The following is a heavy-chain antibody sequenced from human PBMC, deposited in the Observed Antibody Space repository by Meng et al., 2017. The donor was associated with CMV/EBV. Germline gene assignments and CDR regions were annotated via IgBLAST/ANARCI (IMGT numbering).Heavy chain of an antibody. J-gene: IGHJ4*02. CDR1: GGTFSTFD. CDR2: IIPVFETA. CDR3: ARGGDSWYSNY. V-gene: IGHV1-69*12. D-gene: IGHD1-26*01. Sequence: QVQLVQAAAEVKKPGSSVKVSCKTSGGTFSTFDISWVRQAPGEGLEWMGGIIPVFETANYAERFQDRVAITADDSTTTAYMELSSLRADDTALYFCARGGDSWYSNYWGQGTLVTVSS.